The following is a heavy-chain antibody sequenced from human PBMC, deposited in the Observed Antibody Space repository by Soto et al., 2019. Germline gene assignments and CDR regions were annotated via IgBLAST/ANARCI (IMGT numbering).Heavy chain of an antibody. D-gene: IGHD6-19*01. V-gene: IGHV1-3*01. CDR3: ARDRAYSSGWYDY. J-gene: IGHJ4*02. Sequence: ASVKVSCKASGYTFTSYAIHWVRQAPGQRLEWMGWINAGNGNTKYSQKFQGRVTITRDTSASTAYMELSSLRSEDTAVYYCARDRAYSSGWYDYWGQATLVTVSS. CDR1: GYTFTSYA. CDR2: INAGNGNT.